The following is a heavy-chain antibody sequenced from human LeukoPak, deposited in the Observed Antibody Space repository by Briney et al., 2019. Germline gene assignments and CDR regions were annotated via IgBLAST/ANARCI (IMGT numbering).Heavy chain of an antibody. V-gene: IGHV1-18*01. J-gene: IGHJ4*02. CDR2: ISGYNGNT. CDR1: GYIFINYG. Sequence: GASVKVSCKASGYIFINYGISWVRQAPGEGVEWMGWISGYNGNTNYAQKLQGRVTMTTDTSTSTAYMELRSLRSGDTAVYYCARDLSSGWTTDWGQGTLVTVSS. D-gene: IGHD6-19*01. CDR3: ARDLSSGWTTD.